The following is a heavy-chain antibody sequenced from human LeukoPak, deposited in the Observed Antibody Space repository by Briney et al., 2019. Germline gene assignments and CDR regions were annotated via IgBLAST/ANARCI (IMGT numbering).Heavy chain of an antibody. CDR3: ARARGGIRWGFDY. CDR2: MNPNSGNT. D-gene: IGHD4-23*01. V-gene: IGHV1-8*03. Sequence: ASVKVSCKASGYTFTGYYMHWVRQATGQGLEWMGWMNPNSGNTGYAQKFQGRVTITRNTSISTAYMELSSLRSEDTAVYYCARARGGIRWGFDYWGQGTPVTVSS. CDR1: GYTFTGYY. J-gene: IGHJ4*02.